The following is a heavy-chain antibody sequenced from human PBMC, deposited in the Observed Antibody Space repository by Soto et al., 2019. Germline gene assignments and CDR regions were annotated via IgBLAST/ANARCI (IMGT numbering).Heavy chain of an antibody. J-gene: IGHJ4*02. Sequence: ASVKVSCKASGYPFTSYYMHWVRQAPGQGLEWMGMTNPFSGDTSFAQNVQGRVTMTSDTSTSTVYMELSSLRSEDTAVYYCARAPRRMIPGPIIRFFDYWGQGTLVTVSS. V-gene: IGHV1-46*01. CDR3: ARAPRRMIPGPIIRFFDY. CDR2: TNPFSGDT. CDR1: GYPFTSYY. D-gene: IGHD3-10*01.